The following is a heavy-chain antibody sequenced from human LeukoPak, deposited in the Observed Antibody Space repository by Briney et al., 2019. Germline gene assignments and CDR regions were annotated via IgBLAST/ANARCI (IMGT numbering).Heavy chain of an antibody. D-gene: IGHD3-16*01. CDR3: VRCDYGGWSYYHYYMDV. J-gene: IGHJ6*03. CDR1: GGSISSSSYY. CDR2: IYSSGST. Sequence: SETLSLTCTVSGGSISSSSYYWGWIRQPPGKGLEWIGSIYSSGSTYYNPSLKSRVTISVDTSKNQFSLKLNSVTAADTAVYYCVRCDYGGWSYYHYYMDVWGKGTTVTVSS. V-gene: IGHV4-39*01.